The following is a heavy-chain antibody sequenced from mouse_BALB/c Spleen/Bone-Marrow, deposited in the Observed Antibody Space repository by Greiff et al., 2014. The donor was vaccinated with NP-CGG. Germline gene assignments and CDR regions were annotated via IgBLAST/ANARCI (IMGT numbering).Heavy chain of an antibody. Sequence: DVKLVESGGGLVQPGGSRKLSCAASGFTFSSFGMHWVRQAPEKGLEWVAHISSGSSTIYYADTVKGRFTISRDNPKNTLFLQMTSLRSEDTAMYYCAIEGYYDYWGQGTTLTVSS. V-gene: IGHV5-17*02. D-gene: IGHD2-3*01. CDR3: AIEGYYDY. CDR1: GFTFSSFG. J-gene: IGHJ2*01. CDR2: ISSGSSTI.